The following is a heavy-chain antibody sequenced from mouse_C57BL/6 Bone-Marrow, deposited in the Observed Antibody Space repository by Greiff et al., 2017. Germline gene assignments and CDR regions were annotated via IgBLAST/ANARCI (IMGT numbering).Heavy chain of an antibody. CDR1: GYSFTGYY. J-gene: IGHJ3*01. CDR3: ARRNWAWFAY. D-gene: IGHD4-1*01. Sequence: VQLQQSGPELVKPGASVKISCKASGYSFTGYYMNWVKQSPEKSLEWIGEFNPSTGGTTYNQKFKAKATLTVDKSSSTAYMQLKSLTSEDSAVYYCARRNWAWFAYWGQGTLVTVSA. V-gene: IGHV1-42*01. CDR2: FNPSTGGT.